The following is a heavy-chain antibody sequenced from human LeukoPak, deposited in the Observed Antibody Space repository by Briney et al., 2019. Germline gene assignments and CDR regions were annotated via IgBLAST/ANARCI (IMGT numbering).Heavy chain of an antibody. CDR2: IHEDGGDK. D-gene: IGHD2-21*02. J-gene: IGHJ3*02. CDR1: GFTFSNYW. V-gene: IGHV3-7*03. Sequence: GGSLRLSCVVSGFTFSNYWMNWVRQAPGKGLEWVANIHEDGGDKYSVDSVKGRFTISRDNAKNSLYLQMNSLRVEDTAIYYCARTSRLQTPRAFDIWGQGTIVTVSS. CDR3: ARTSRLQTPRAFDI.